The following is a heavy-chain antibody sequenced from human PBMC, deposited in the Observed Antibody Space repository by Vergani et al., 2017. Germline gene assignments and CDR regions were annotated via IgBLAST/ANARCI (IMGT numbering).Heavy chain of an antibody. Sequence: QVQLVQSGSDLRKPGASVTLSCKASGYSFVNYAINWLRQAPGHGLEWVGWINTLTRSVTYAKGFTGRFVFSLDTPVSTAYVHISSLKPGDSDVYYCARWGVRDMSFDFWGPGAMVTVSS. V-gene: IGHV7-4-1*02. CDR3: ARWGVRDMSFDF. D-gene: IGHD3-10*01. CDR1: GYSFVNYA. CDR2: INTLTRSV. J-gene: IGHJ4*02.